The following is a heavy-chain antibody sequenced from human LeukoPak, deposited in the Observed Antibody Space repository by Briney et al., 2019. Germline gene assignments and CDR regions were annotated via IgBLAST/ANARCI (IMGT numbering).Heavy chain of an antibody. V-gene: IGHV3-21*01. CDR3: ARSGYSYGYGDY. CDR2: ISSSSNYI. Sequence: PGGSLRLSCAASEFTFSSYSMNWDRQAPGKGLEWASSISSSSNYIYYANSMKGRFTISRDNAKNSLYLQMNSLRAEDTAMYYCARSGYSYGYGDYWGQGTLVTVSS. J-gene: IGHJ4*02. D-gene: IGHD5-18*01. CDR1: EFTFSSYS.